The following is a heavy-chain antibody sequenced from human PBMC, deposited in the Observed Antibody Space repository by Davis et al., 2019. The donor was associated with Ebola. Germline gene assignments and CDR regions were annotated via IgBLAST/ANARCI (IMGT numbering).Heavy chain of an antibody. CDR1: GFTFSSYA. CDR2: ISGSGGST. CDR3: ARVARVRYYYYYMDV. J-gene: IGHJ6*03. D-gene: IGHD3-10*01. Sequence: GESLKISCAASGFTFSSYAMSWVRQAPGKGLEWVSAISGSGGSTYYADSVKGRFTISRDNSKNTLYLQMNSLRAEDTAVYYCARVARVRYYYYYMDVWGKGTTVTVSS. V-gene: IGHV3-23*01.